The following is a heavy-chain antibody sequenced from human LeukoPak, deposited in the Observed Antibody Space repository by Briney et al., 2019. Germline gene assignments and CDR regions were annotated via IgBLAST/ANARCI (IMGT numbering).Heavy chain of an antibody. Sequence: GGSLRLSCVASGLTFRTYTMQWVGQAPGEGLEWVAVISYDGSNEYYADSAKGRFTISRDNSKNTLYLQMNNLRAEDTAVYYCARDNNGDYWGQGTLVTVSS. CDR2: ISYDGSNE. CDR3: ARDNNGDY. V-gene: IGHV3-30-3*01. CDR1: GLTFRTYT. J-gene: IGHJ4*02. D-gene: IGHD1/OR15-1a*01.